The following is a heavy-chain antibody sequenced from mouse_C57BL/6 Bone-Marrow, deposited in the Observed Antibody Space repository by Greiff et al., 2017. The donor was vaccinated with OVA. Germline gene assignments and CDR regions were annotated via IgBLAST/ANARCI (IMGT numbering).Heavy chain of an antibody. CDR3: AMLSGSSLFDY. CDR1: GYTFTDYY. V-gene: IGHV1-26*01. Sequence: EVQLQQSGPELVKPGASVKISCKASGYTFTDYYMNWVKQSHGKSLEWIGDINPNNGGTSYNQKFKGKATLTVDKSSSTAYMELRSLTSEDSAVYYCAMLSGSSLFDYWGQGTTLTVSS. J-gene: IGHJ2*01. D-gene: IGHD1-1*01. CDR2: INPNNGGT.